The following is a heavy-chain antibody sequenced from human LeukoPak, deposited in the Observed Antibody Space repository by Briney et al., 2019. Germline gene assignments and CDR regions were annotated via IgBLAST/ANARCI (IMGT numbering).Heavy chain of an antibody. CDR1: GFTFSGYA. J-gene: IGHJ4*02. D-gene: IGHD5-12*01. V-gene: IGHV3-23*01. Sequence: GGSLRLSCAASGFTFSGYAMSWVRQAPGKGLEWVSAISGSGGSTYYADSVKGRFTISRDNSKNTLYLQMNSLRAEDTAVYYCAKAGSGYDYRLDYWGQGTLVTVSS. CDR3: AKAGSGYDYRLDY. CDR2: ISGSGGST.